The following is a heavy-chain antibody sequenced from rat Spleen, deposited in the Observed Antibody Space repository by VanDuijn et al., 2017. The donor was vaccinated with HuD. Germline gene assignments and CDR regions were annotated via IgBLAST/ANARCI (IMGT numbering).Heavy chain of an antibody. CDR3: ARESGHTRYFDF. J-gene: IGHJ1*01. D-gene: IGHD1-9*01. Sequence: EVQLVESDGGLVQPGRSLKLSCVASGFIFSDYRMNWIRQAPGKGLEWVASISVGSSYIYYAETVKGRFTISRDNAKDTLSLQMTGLRSEDTALYYCARESGHTRYFDFWGPGTMVTVSS. CDR2: ISVGSSYI. V-gene: IGHV5-34*01. CDR1: GFIFSDYR.